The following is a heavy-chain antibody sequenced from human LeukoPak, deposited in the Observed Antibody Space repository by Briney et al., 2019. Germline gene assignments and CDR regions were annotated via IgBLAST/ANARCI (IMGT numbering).Heavy chain of an antibody. CDR3: PRDFQFRGV. Sequence: PGGSLRLSCAASGFIFSSYWMHWVRQAPGKGLVWVSRINTDGSSTSYVDSVKGRFTISRDNAKNTMYLQMNGLRAEDTAVYYCPRDFQFRGVWGQGTLVTVST. V-gene: IGHV3-74*01. D-gene: IGHD3-10*01. CDR1: GFIFSSYW. CDR2: INTDGSST. J-gene: IGHJ4*02.